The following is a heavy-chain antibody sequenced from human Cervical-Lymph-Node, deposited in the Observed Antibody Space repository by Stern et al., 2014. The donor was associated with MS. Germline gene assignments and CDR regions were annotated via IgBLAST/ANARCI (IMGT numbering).Heavy chain of an antibody. V-gene: IGHV3-48*01. CDR2: IASSSSPI. J-gene: IGHJ6*02. D-gene: IGHD3-3*01. Sequence: EVQLVESGGGLVQPGGSLRLSCAASGFTFSSYSMNWVRQAPGQGLEWVSYIASSSSPIYYADSVKGRFTISRDNAKNSLYLQMNSLRAEDTAVYYWARDRVTIPSSSYHGVDVWGQGTTGTVSS. CDR1: GFTFSSYS. CDR3: ARDRVTIPSSSYHGVDV.